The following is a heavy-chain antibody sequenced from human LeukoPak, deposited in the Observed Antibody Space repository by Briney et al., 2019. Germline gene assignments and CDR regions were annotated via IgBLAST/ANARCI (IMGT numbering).Heavy chain of an antibody. CDR1: GGSFSGYY. D-gene: IGHD3-16*01. Sequence: NPSETLSLTCAVYGGSFSGYYWSWIRQPPGKGLEWIGEINHSGSTNYNPSLKSRVTISVDTSKNQFSLKLSSVTAADTAVYYCARGVSWPLGFDYWGQGTLVTVSS. CDR2: INHSGST. CDR3: ARGVSWPLGFDY. J-gene: IGHJ4*02. V-gene: IGHV4-34*01.